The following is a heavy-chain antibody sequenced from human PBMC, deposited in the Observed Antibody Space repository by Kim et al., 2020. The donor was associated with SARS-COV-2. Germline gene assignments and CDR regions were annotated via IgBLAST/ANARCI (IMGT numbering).Heavy chain of an antibody. D-gene: IGHD3-22*01. J-gene: IGHJ4*02. CDR1: GGSVSSGSYY. V-gene: IGHV4-61*01. CDR2: IYYSGST. Sequence: SETLSLTCTVSGGSVSSGSYYWSWIRQPTGKGLEWIGYIYYSGSTNYNTSLKSRVTISVDTYKNQFSLKLSSVTAEDTAVYYCARAGNEDSSGLGFDYWGQGTLVTVSS. CDR3: ARAGNEDSSGLGFDY.